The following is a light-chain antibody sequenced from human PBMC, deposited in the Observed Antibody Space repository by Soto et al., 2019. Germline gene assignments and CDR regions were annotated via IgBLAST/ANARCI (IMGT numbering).Light chain of an antibody. CDR2: TNN. CDR3: AAWDDSLNGGV. J-gene: IGLJ3*02. CDR1: SSNIGSNT. Sequence: QSVLTQPPSTSGTPGQRVTISCSGSSSNIGSNTVNWFQLLPGTAPKLLISTNNQRPSGVPDRFSGSKSGTSASLAISGLQSEDEADYYCAAWDDSLNGGVFGGGTKLTVL. V-gene: IGLV1-44*01.